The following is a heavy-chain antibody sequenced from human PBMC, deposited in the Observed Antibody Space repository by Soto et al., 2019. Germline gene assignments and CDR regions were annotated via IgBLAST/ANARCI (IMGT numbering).Heavy chain of an antibody. J-gene: IGHJ3*02. D-gene: IGHD5-18*01. CDR1: GFTFSSYG. Sequence: GGSLSLSCAASGFTFSSYGMHWVRQTPGKGLEWVAVISYDGSNKYYADSVKGRFTISRDNSKNTLYLQMNSLRAEDTAVYYCAKDFVWGSYGYDAFDIWGQGTMVTVSS. CDR2: ISYDGSNK. V-gene: IGHV3-30*18. CDR3: AKDFVWGSYGYDAFDI.